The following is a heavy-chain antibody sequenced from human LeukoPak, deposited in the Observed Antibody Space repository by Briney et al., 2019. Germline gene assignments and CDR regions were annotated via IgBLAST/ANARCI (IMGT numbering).Heavy chain of an antibody. J-gene: IGHJ6*03. V-gene: IGHV1-18*01. Sequence: ASVKVSCKASGYTFTSYGISWVRQAPGQGLEWMGWISAYNGNTNYAQKLQGRVTMTTDTSTSTAYMELRSLRSDDTAVYYCARDYSGSYFNYYYYYMDVWGKGTTVTVSS. D-gene: IGHD1-26*01. CDR1: GYTFTSYG. CDR2: ISAYNGNT. CDR3: ARDYSGSYFNYYYYYMDV.